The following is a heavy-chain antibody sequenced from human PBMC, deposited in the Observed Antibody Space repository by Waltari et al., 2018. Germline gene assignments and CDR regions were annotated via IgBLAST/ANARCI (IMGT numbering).Heavy chain of an antibody. CDR2: ISWNGVRT. J-gene: IGHJ4*02. CDR3: AKDGTAAAGSYYFDY. D-gene: IGHD6-13*01. CDR1: GFSFDEDG. Sequence: EVQLVESGGVVVQAGGSLRLSCAASGFSFDEDGMHWVRQVPGKGLQWVSFISWNGVRTIYAESVKGRFTVSRDNSKNSLYLQMNSLRAEDTAFYYCAKDGTAAAGSYYFDYWGQGTLVTVSS. V-gene: IGHV3-43D*04.